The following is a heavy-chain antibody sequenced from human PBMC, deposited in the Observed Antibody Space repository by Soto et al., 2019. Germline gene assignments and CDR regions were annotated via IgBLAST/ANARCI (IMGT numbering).Heavy chain of an antibody. J-gene: IGHJ4*02. CDR2: ISAHNGNT. Sequence: QVHLVQSGAEVKKPGASVKVSCKASGYTFTSYGITWVRQAPGQGLEWIGWISAHNGNTDYAQKLQGRVSVTRDTSTSTAYMELRSLISDDTAVYYCARGRYGDYWGQGALVTVSS. CDR1: GYTFTSYG. CDR3: ARGRYGDY. D-gene: IGHD1-1*01. V-gene: IGHV1-18*01.